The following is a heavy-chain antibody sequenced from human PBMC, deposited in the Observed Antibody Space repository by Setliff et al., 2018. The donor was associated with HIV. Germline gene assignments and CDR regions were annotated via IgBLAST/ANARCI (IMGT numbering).Heavy chain of an antibody. CDR2: IYHSGST. CDR3: ARRPYYFDS. J-gene: IGHJ4*02. V-gene: IGHV4-34*01. D-gene: IGHD6-6*01. Sequence: SETLSLTCAVYGGSFSDYYWSWIRQPPGKGLEWIGEIYHSGSTIYNPSLKSRVTISVDTSKNQFSLKLSSVTAAGTAVYYCARRPYYFDSWGQGTLVTVSS. CDR1: GGSFSDYY.